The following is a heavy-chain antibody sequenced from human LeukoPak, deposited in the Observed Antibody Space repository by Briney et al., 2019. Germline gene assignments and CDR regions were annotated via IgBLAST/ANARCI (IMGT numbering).Heavy chain of an antibody. CDR2: IYHSGST. CDR1: GDSISSSPYY. D-gene: IGHD6-6*01. V-gene: IGHV4-39*01. Sequence: SETLSLTCTVSGDSISSSPYYWGWIRQPPGKGLEWIGNIYHSGSTHYNPSLKSRVTISADTSRSQFSLKLSSVTAADTAVYYCARPPYSSSFHGFDIWGQGTMVTVSS. J-gene: IGHJ3*02. CDR3: ARPPYSSSFHGFDI.